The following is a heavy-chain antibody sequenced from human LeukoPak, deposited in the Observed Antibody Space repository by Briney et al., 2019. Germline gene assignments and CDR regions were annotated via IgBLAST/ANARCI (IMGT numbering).Heavy chain of an antibody. J-gene: IGHJ3*02. V-gene: IGHV5-51*01. CDR2: IYPGDSDT. Sequence: GESLKISCKGSGYSFTSYWIGWVRQMPGKGLEWLGIIYPGDSDTRYSPSFQGQVTISADESISTAYLQWSSLKASDTAMYFCARQNSYAFDIWGQGTMVTVSS. CDR1: GYSFTSYW. CDR3: ARQNSYAFDI.